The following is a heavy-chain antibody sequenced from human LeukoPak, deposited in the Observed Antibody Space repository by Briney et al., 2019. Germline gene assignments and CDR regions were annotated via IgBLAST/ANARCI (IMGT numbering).Heavy chain of an antibody. CDR3: ARGGDSRGSKRSAVDI. V-gene: IGHV3-53*01. Sequence: PGGSLRLSCAAPGFPFNNNYLSWVRQAPGKGLEGVSVISGDGSTYYADSVKGRFAISRDNSANTLYLQMNSLRADDTAVYYCARGGDSRGSKRSAVDIWGQGTTVTVSS. D-gene: IGHD3-22*01. CDR2: ISGDGST. J-gene: IGHJ3*02. CDR1: GFPFNNNY.